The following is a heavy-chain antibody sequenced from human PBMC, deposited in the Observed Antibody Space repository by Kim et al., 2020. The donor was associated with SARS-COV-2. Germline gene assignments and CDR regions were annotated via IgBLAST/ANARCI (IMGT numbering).Heavy chain of an antibody. J-gene: IGHJ6*02. V-gene: IGHV3-48*02. CDR1: GFTFSSYS. CDR2: ISSSSSTI. CDR3: ARDFSTRIVVVMVPHYYYGMGV. D-gene: IGHD3-22*01. Sequence: GGSLRLSCAASGFTFSSYSMNWVRQAPGKGLEWVSYISSSSSTIYYADSVKGRFTISRDNAKNSLYLQMNSLRDEDTAVYYCARDFSTRIVVVMVPHYYYGMGVWGQGNTVTVSS.